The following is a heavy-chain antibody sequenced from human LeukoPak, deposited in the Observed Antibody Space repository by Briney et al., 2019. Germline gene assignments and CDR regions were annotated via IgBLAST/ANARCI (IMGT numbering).Heavy chain of an antibody. CDR2: IYYSGTT. CDR1: ARSMPSYY. V-gene: IGHV4-59*01. CDR3: ARDQGNWFDP. J-gene: IGHJ5*02. Sequence: MSSETLSLTCTVGARSMPSYYWSWIRQPPGKGLEWIGYIYYSGTTNYNPSLKSRVTISIDMPRNQFSLKLRSVTAADTAVYYCARDQGNWFDPWGQEPWSPSPQ.